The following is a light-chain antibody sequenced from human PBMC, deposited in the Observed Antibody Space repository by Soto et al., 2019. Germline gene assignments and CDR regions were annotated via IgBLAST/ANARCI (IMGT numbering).Light chain of an antibody. CDR2: DAS. CDR3: QQRSQPFT. V-gene: IGKV3-11*01. Sequence: EIVLTQSPATLSLSPGERATLSCRASQNVRTYLAWYQQKPGQAPRLLIYDASNRATGIPARFTGSGSGTDFTLTISSLDPEDSAVYYCQQRSQPFTFGPGTKVDVK. CDR1: QNVRTY. J-gene: IGKJ3*01.